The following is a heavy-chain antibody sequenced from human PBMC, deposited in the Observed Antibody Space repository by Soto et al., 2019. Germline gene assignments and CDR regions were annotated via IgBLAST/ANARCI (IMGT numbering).Heavy chain of an antibody. V-gene: IGHV3-21*01. J-gene: IGHJ3*02. CDR3: ARWYYYDRSAYYQTTYAFDT. CDR2: ISSSSSYI. D-gene: IGHD3-22*01. Sequence: GGSLRLSCAASGFTFSSSAMTWVRQAPGKELEWVSSISSSSSYIYYADSVKGRFTISRDNAKNSLYLQMNSLRAEDTAVYYCARWYYYDRSAYYQTTYAFDTWGEGRMVTV. CDR1: GFTFSSSA.